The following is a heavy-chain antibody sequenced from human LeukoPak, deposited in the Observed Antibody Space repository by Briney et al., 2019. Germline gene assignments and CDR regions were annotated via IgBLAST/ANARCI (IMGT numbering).Heavy chain of an antibody. J-gene: IGHJ6*02. CDR3: ARGRGAARFPMDV. CDR2: IYDSGST. CDR1: GGSVNNYF. V-gene: IGHV4-59*02. D-gene: IGHD6-6*01. Sequence: SETLSLTCTVSGGSVNNYFWSWIRKPPGKGLEWIGYIYDSGSTNYIPSLQSRVTISIDTSKNQFALRLTSVTAADTAVYYCARGRGAARFPMDVWGQGTTVTVSS.